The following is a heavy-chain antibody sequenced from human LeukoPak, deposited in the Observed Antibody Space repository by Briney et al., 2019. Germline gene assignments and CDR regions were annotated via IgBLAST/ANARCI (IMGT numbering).Heavy chain of an antibody. V-gene: IGHV3-21*04. Sequence: GGSLRLSCAASGFTFSSYSMNWVRQAPVKGLEWVSSISSSSSYIYYADSVKGRFTISRDNAKNSLYLQMNSLRAEDTAVYYCARVKAQQNYYYGMDVWGQGTTVTVSS. CDR2: ISSSSSYI. J-gene: IGHJ6*02. CDR3: ARVKAQQNYYYGMDV. D-gene: IGHD2/OR15-2a*01. CDR1: GFTFSSYS.